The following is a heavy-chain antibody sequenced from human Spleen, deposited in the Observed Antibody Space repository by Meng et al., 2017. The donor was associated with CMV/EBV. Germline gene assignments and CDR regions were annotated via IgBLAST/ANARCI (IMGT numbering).Heavy chain of an antibody. CDR3: AREGNSSGKYYYYYYGLDV. J-gene: IGHJ6*02. D-gene: IGHD6-6*01. CDR2: VNHSGSI. CDR1: GGSFRGYY. Sequence: SETLSLTCGVYGGSFRGYYWSWIRQSPGKGLEWIGEVNHSGSINYNPSLKSRVTISVDTSKNQFSVSLSSVTAADTAVYYCAREGNSSGKYYYYYYGLDVWGHGTPVTVSS. V-gene: IGHV4-34*01.